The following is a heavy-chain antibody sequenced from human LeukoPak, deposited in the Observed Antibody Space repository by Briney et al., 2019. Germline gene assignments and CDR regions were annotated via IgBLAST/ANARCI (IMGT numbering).Heavy chain of an antibody. J-gene: IGHJ4*02. CDR2: ISSSSSTI. Sequence: GGSLRLSCAASGFTFSSYAMSWVRQAPGKGLEWVSYISSSSSTIYYADSVRGRFTISRDNAKNSLYLQMNSLRDEDTAVYYCARGNFEWLRIRATYYFDYWGQGPLVTVSS. CDR1: GFTFSSYA. CDR3: ARGNFEWLRIRATYYFDY. D-gene: IGHD5-12*01. V-gene: IGHV3-48*02.